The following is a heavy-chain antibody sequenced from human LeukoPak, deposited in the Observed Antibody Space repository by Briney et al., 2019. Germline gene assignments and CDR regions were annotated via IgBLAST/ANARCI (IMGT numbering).Heavy chain of an antibody. CDR3: ARAKGYCTNGVCYSPGGDY. D-gene: IGHD2-8*01. CDR1: GGSISSGSYY. J-gene: IGHJ4*02. Sequence: PSQTLSLTCTVSGGSISSGSYYWSWIRQPAGKGLEWSGRIYTSGSTNYNPSLKSRVTISVDTSKNQFSLKLSSVTAADTAVYYCARAKGYCTNGVCYSPGGDYWGQGTLVTVSS. V-gene: IGHV4-61*02. CDR2: IYTSGST.